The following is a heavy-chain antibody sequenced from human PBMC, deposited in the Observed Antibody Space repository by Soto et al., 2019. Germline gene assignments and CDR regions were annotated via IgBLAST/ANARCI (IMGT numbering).Heavy chain of an antibody. CDR2: ISPFFGQA. J-gene: IGHJ5*02. Sequence: ASVKVSCKASGCTFSSYAISWVRQAPGQGLEWMGGISPFFGQANYAQKFQGRVTITADTSTSTAYMELSSLRSDDTAVYYCARAVPGRTNIVVEPAAMVWFDPWGQGTLVTVSS. CDR1: GCTFSSYA. D-gene: IGHD2-2*01. CDR3: ARAVPGRTNIVVEPAAMVWFDP. V-gene: IGHV1-69*06.